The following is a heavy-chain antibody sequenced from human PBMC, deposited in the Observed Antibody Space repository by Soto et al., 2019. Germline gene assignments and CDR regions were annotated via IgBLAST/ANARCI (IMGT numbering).Heavy chain of an antibody. D-gene: IGHD3-3*01. V-gene: IGHV4-59*01. J-gene: IGHJ6*03. CDR1: GGSISSYY. CDR3: ARVWGGYTYYYYYYYMDV. Sequence: SETLSLTCTVSGGSISSYYWSWIRQPPGKGLEWIGYIYYSGSTNYNPSLKSRVTISVDTSKNQFSLKLSSVTAADTAVYYCARVWGGYTYYYYYYYMDVWGKGTTVTVSS. CDR2: IYYSGST.